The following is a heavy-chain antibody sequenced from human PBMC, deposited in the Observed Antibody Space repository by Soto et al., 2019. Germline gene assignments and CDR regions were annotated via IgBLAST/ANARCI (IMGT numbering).Heavy chain of an antibody. CDR1: GGTFSSYT. CDR3: ARDDGVAAAPDY. J-gene: IGHJ4*02. V-gene: IGHV1-69*04. Sequence: SVKVSCKASGGTFSSYTISWVRQAPGQGLEWMGRIIPLLGITNYAQKFEGRVTITADKSTSTAYMELSSLRSEDTAVYYCARDDGVAAAPDYWGQGTLVTVSS. D-gene: IGHD6-13*01. CDR2: IIPLLGIT.